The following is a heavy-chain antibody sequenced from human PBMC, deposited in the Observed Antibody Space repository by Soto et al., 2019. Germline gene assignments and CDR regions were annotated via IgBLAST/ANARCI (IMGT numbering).Heavy chain of an antibody. D-gene: IGHD2-8*02. CDR1: GGSISSDNYS. CDR3: ARGFYGTGRYGMDV. Sequence: QLQLQESGSGLVKPSQTLSLTCAVSGGSISSDNYSWSWIRQPPGKGLEWIGYIYHSGSTYYSPSLKSRVTXXVXRXXTQCSLKLSSVTAADTAVYYCARGFYGTGRYGMDVWGQGTTVTVSS. J-gene: IGHJ6*02. CDR2: IYHSGST. V-gene: IGHV4-30-2*01.